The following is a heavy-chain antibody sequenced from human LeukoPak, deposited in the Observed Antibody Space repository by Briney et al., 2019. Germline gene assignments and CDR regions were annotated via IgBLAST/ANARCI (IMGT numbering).Heavy chain of an antibody. CDR1: GFTFDDYA. Sequence: ALRLSCAASGFTFDDYAMHWVRQAPGKGLEWVSGISWNSGSIGYADSVKGRFTISRDNAKNSLYLQMNSLRAEDTALYYCAKDSSTTVELIGGCYFDYWGQEPWSPSPQ. CDR3: AKDSSTTVELIGGCYFDY. CDR2: ISWNSGSI. J-gene: IGHJ4*01. V-gene: IGHV3-9*01. D-gene: IGHD4-17*01.